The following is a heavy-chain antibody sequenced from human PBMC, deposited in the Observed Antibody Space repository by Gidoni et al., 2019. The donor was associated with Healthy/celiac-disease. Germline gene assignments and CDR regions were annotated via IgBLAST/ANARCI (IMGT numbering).Heavy chain of an antibody. CDR1: GCAVSIYW. D-gene: IGHD1-26*01. V-gene: IGHV3-7*03. CDR3: ARVWTLWDSVGIDY. J-gene: IGHJ4*02. CDR2: INQDGSEK. Sequence: EVQLVESGGGLVPPGGSLRLSCAAYGCAVSIYWMSWVRQAPGKGLEWVANINQDGSEKYYVDSVKGRFTISRDNGKNSLYLQMNSLRAEDTAVYYCARVWTLWDSVGIDYWGQGTLVTVSS.